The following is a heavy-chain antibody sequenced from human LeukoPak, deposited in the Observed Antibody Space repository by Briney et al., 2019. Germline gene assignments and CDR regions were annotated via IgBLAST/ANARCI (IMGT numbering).Heavy chain of an antibody. D-gene: IGHD6-19*01. CDR3: ARVPGSYSSGWYYHDY. CDR2: INHSGST. CDR1: GGSFSGYY. J-gene: IGHJ4*02. Sequence: SETLSLTCALYGGSFSGYYWSWVRQPPGKGLEWIGEINHSGSTNYNPSLKSRVTISVDTSKNQFSLKLSSVTAADTAVYYCARVPGSYSSGWYYHDYWGQGTLVTVSS. V-gene: IGHV4-34*01.